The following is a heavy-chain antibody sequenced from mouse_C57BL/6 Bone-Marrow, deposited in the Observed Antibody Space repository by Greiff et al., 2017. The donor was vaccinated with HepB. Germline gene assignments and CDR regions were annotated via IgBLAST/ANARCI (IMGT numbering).Heavy chain of an antibody. CDR2: IDPSDSYT. J-gene: IGHJ1*03. Sequence: QVQLQQPGAELVMPGASVKLSCKASGYTFTSYWMHWVKQRPGQGLEWIGEIDPSDSYTNYNQKFKGKSTLTVDKSSSTAYMQLSSLTSEDSAVYYCAREPYWYFDVWGTGTTVTVSS. CDR1: GYTFTSYW. D-gene: IGHD6-1*01. CDR3: AREPYWYFDV. V-gene: IGHV1-69*01.